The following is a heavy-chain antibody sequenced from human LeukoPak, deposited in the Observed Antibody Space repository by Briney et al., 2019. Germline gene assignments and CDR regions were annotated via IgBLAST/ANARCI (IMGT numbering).Heavy chain of an antibody. V-gene: IGHV1-8*03. J-gene: IGHJ4*02. CDR1: GYTFTNYH. CDR2: INPNNDDR. D-gene: IGHD4-17*01. Sequence: ASVKVSCKASGYTFTNYHINWVRQATGQGLEWMGWINPNNDDRGYAQKFQGRVTITRDTSISTAYMELRSLRSEDTATYFCARTTSLTASGYDYWGQGTLVTVSS. CDR3: ARTTSLTASGYDY.